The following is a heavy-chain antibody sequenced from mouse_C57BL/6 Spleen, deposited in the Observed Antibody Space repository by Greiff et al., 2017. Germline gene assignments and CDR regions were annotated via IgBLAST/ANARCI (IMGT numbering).Heavy chain of an antibody. CDR3: AGYDSVAY. D-gene: IGHD2-4*01. CDR1: GFSLTSYG. CDR2: IWSGGST. V-gene: IGHV2-2*01. Sequence: VQLQQSGPGLVQPSQSLSITCTVSGFSLTSYGVHWVRQSPGKGLEWLGVIWSGGSTDYNAAFISRLSISKDNSKSQVFFKMNSLQADDTAIYYCAGYDSVAYWGQGTLVTVSA. J-gene: IGHJ3*01.